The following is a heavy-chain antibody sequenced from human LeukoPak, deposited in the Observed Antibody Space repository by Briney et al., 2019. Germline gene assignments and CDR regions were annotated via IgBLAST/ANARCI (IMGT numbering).Heavy chain of an antibody. D-gene: IGHD5-12*01. Sequence: GGSLRLSCAASGFTFSSYWMSWVRQAPGKGLEWVANIKQDGSEKYYVDSVKGRFTISRDNAKNSLYLQMNSLRAEDTAVYYCARELGGYSGYQDLDVWGKGTTVTVSS. V-gene: IGHV3-7*01. CDR1: GFTFSSYW. CDR3: ARELGGYSGYQDLDV. CDR2: IKQDGSEK. J-gene: IGHJ6*04.